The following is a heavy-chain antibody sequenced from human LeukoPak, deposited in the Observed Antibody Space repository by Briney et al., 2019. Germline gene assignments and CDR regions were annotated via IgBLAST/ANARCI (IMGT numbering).Heavy chain of an antibody. V-gene: IGHV3-74*01. J-gene: IGHJ4*02. CDR1: GFTFSSYW. Sequence: GGSLRLSCAASGFTFSSYWMHWVRQAPGKGLVWVSRINSDGSTTSYADSVKGRFTISRDNAKNSLYLQMNSLRAEDTAVYYCARAATSDRVGPEGYWGQGTLVTVSS. D-gene: IGHD2-2*01. CDR3: ARAATSDRVGPEGY. CDR2: INSDGSTT.